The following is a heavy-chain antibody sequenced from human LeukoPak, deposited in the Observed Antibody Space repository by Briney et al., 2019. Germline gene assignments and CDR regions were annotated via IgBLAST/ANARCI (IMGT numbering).Heavy chain of an antibody. CDR3: ARGDHSPYGNGQQLVRDDY. CDR2: INPSGGST. CDR1: GYTFTSYY. Sequence: GASVKVSCKASGYTFTSYYMHWVRQAPGQGLEWMGIINPSGGSTSYAQKFQGRVTMTRDTSTSTVYMELSSLRSEDTAVYYCARGDHSPYGNGQQLVRDDYWGQGTLVTVSS. V-gene: IGHV1-46*01. D-gene: IGHD6-13*01. J-gene: IGHJ4*02.